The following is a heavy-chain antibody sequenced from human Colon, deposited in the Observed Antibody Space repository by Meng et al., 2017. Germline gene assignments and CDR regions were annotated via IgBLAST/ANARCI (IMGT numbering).Heavy chain of an antibody. CDR3: ARDRQWLGSDY. V-gene: IGHV1-18*01. CDR1: GYIFTTYG. D-gene: IGHD6-19*01. CDR2: ISAYNGNT. Sequence: QVQWVASGAEVKKPGASVKGSCKASGYIFTTYGISWVRQAPGEGLEWMGWISAYNGNTNSAQKFQDRVTMTTDTSTNTAYMELRSLRSDDTAMYYCARDRQWLGSDYWGQGTLVTVSS. J-gene: IGHJ4*02.